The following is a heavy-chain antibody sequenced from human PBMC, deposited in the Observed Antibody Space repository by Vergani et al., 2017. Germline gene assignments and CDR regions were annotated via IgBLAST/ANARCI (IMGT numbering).Heavy chain of an antibody. D-gene: IGHD5-24*01. CDR3: ARDLVEMATITNYYYGMDV. V-gene: IGHV1-46*01. CDR1: GYTFTSYY. CDR2: INPSGGST. Sequence: QVQLVQSGAEVKKPGASVKVSCKASGYTFTSYYMHWVRQAPGQGLEWMGIINPSGGSTSYAQKFQGRVTMTRDTSTSTVYMELSSLRSEDTAVYYCARDLVEMATITNYYYGMDVWGKGTTVTVSS. J-gene: IGHJ6*04.